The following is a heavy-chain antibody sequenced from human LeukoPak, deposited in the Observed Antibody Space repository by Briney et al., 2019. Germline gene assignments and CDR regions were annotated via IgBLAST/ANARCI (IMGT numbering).Heavy chain of an antibody. D-gene: IGHD6-19*01. CDR2: ISCTGSTI. CDR3: ARVSGWYGMDI. V-gene: IGHV3-48*03. Sequence: GGSLTLSCAASGFTFSSYEMNWVRQAPGKGLEWVSYISCTGSTIYYADSGKGSFTNSRDNTKNSLYLQMMSLRAEDTYVYYCARVSGWYGMDIWGQGTTVTVSS. J-gene: IGHJ6*02. CDR1: GFTFSSYE.